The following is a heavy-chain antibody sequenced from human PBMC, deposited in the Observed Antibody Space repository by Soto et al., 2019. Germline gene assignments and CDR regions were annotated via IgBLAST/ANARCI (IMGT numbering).Heavy chain of an antibody. CDR3: ARESEDLTSNFAY. CDR2: ISSTTNYI. J-gene: IGHJ4*02. CDR1: GXPFSRYR. Sequence: GSLRLSCAASGXPFSRYRMNWVRQAPGKGLEWVSSISSTTNYIYYADSMKGRFTVSRDNAKNSVYLDMNSLSAEDTAVYYCARESEDLTSNFAYWGQGTLVTVSS. V-gene: IGHV3-21*01.